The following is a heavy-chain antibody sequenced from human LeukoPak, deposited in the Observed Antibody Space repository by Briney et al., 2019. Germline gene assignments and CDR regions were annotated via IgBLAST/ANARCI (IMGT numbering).Heavy chain of an antibody. J-gene: IGHJ3*02. D-gene: IGHD3-3*01. V-gene: IGHV3-30*03. CDR1: GFTFSNYS. CDR2: ISYDGSNK. Sequence: QTGGSLRLSCAASGFTFSNYSMNWVRQAPGKGLEWVAVISYDGSNKYYADSVKGRFTISRDNSKNTLYLQMNSLRAEDTAVYYCARTPFFWSGYDDAFDIWGQGTMVTVSS. CDR3: ARTPFFWSGYDDAFDI.